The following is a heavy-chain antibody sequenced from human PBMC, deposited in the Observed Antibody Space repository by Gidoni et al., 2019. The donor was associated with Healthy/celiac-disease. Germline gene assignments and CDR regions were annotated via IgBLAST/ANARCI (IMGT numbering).Heavy chain of an antibody. CDR2: INHSGST. V-gene: IGHV4-34*01. CDR1: GGSCMGYY. J-gene: IGHJ4*02. D-gene: IGHD2-15*01. CDR3: ARGGRYRYCSGGSCYLDY. Sequence: QVPLQQWGAGLLTPSDTLSLTCSVYGGSCMGYYWSWIRQPPGKGLELIGEINHSGSTNYNPSVKSRVTISVDTSKNQFSLKLSSVTAADTAVYYCARGGRYRYCSGGSCYLDYWGQGTLVTVSS.